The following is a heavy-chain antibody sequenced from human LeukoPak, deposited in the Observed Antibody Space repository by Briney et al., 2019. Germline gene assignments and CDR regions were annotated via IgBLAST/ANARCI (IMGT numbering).Heavy chain of an antibody. D-gene: IGHD4/OR15-4a*01. J-gene: IGHJ4*02. Sequence: ASVKVSCKASGFTFINYYIHWVRQAPGQGLEWLGIINLSGGSTHYPQKFQDRVTMTRDTSTSTVYMELSSLRSEDTAVYYCARDLDYGEKSEDYWGQGTLVTVSS. CDR2: INLSGGST. CDR3: ARDLDYGEKSEDY. V-gene: IGHV1-46*01. CDR1: GFTFINYY.